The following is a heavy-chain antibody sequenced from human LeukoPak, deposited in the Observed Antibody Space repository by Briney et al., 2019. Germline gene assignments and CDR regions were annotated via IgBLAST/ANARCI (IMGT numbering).Heavy chain of an antibody. CDR3: ARAAADSAYYFDY. V-gene: IGHV3-48*04. CDR2: ISSSSSTI. D-gene: IGHD6-13*01. Sequence: PGGSLRLSCAASGFTFSSYSMNWVRQAPGKGLEWVSYISSSSSTIYYADSVKGRFTISRDNAKNSLYLQMNSLRAEDTAVYYCARAAADSAYYFDYWGQGTLVTVSS. J-gene: IGHJ4*02. CDR1: GFTFSSYS.